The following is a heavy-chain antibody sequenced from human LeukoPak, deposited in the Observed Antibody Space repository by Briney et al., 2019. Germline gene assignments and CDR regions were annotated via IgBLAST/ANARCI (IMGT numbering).Heavy chain of an antibody. V-gene: IGHV3-7*03. CDR2: IKQDGSEK. CDR3: ARDLVPLYCSSTSCYWVPFDY. Sequence: GGSLRLSCAASGFTFSNYWMAWVRQAPGKGLEWVANIKQDGSEKYYVDSVKGRFTISRDNAKNSLYLQMNSLRAEDTAVYYCARDLVPLYCSSTSCYWVPFDYWGQGTLVTVSS. CDR1: GFTFSNYW. J-gene: IGHJ4*02. D-gene: IGHD2-2*01.